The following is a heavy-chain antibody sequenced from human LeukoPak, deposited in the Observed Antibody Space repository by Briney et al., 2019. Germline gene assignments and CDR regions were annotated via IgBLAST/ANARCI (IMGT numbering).Heavy chain of an antibody. V-gene: IGHV3-21*01. D-gene: IGHD3-22*01. CDR2: ISSSSSYI. J-gene: IGHJ4*02. CDR1: GFTFSSYS. CDR3: ARDGLTYYYDSSGAIYYFDY. Sequence: PGGSLRLSCAASGFTFSSYSMNWVRRAPGKGLEWVSSISSSSSYIYYADSVKGRFTISRDNAKNSLYLQMNSLRAEDTAVYYCARDGLTYYYDSSGAIYYFDYWGQGTLVTVSS.